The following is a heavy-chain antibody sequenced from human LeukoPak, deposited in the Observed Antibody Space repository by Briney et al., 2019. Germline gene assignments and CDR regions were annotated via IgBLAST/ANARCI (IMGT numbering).Heavy chain of an antibody. V-gene: IGHV1-18*04. CDR1: GYTFTSYG. J-gene: IGHJ4*02. CDR2: ISAYNGNT. D-gene: IGHD2-15*01. Sequence: ASVKVSCTASGYTFTSYGTSWVRQAPGQGLEWMGWISAYNGNTNYAQKLQGRVTMTTDTSTSTAYMELRSLRSDDTAVYYCARGYCSGGSCYWGDFDYWGQGTLVTVSS. CDR3: ARGYCSGGSCYWGDFDY.